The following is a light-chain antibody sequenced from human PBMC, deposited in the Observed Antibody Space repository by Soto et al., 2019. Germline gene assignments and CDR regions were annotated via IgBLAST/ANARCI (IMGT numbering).Light chain of an antibody. Sequence: QSVLTQPASVSGSPGQSITISCIGTSGDIGSYNRVSWYQQHPGKAPKLIIYEVTDRPSGVSNRFSGSKSGNTASLTISGLQAEDEAEYYCSSYTNINTRAGVFGTGTKLTVL. J-gene: IGLJ1*01. V-gene: IGLV2-14*01. CDR3: SSYTNINTRAGV. CDR1: SGDIGSYNR. CDR2: EVT.